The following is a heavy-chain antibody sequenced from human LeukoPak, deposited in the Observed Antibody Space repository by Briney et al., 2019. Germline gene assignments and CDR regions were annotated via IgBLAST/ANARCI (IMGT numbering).Heavy chain of an antibody. J-gene: IGHJ6*02. D-gene: IGHD6-19*01. Sequence: GGSLRLSCAASGFTFSSYAMSWVRQAPGKGLEWVSAISGSGGSTYHADSVKGRFTISRDNSKNTLYLQMNSLRAEDTAVYYCAKAGGVDSGWYRSYYYGMDVWGQGTTVTVSS. CDR1: GFTFSSYA. CDR3: AKAGGVDSGWYRSYYYGMDV. V-gene: IGHV3-23*01. CDR2: ISGSGGST.